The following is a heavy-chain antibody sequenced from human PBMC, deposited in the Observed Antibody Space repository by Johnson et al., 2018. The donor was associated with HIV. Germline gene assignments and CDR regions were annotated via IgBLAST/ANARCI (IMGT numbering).Heavy chain of an antibody. J-gene: IGHJ3*02. CDR2: LDWNSGNI. CDR1: GFTFDDYA. V-gene: IGHV3-9*03. Sequence: EVQLVESGVNLVQPGRSLRLSCAASGFTFDDYAIQWVRQAPGKGLAWVSGLDWNSGNIGNTDSVKGRSTISRDNSKNTLYLQMNSLSAGDMAVYYCATDILFGTTRSDHDAFDTWGQGTMVTVSS. CDR3: ATDILFGTTRSDHDAFDT. D-gene: IGHD1-1*01.